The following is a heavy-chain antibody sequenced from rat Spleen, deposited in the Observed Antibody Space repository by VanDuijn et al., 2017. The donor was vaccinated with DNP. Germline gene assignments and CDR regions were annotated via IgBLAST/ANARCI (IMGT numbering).Heavy chain of an antibody. CDR1: GFSLTNYG. D-gene: IGHD3-8*01. Sequence: QVQLKESGPVLVQASETLSLTCTVSGFSLTNYGVSWVRQPPGKGLEWMGIIWTGGTTAYNSLLKSRLSITRDTSKSQVFLKMNSLQTEDTATYYCARVPSTYYVMDAWGQGASVTVSS. V-gene: IGHV2S75*01. CDR3: ARVPSTYYVMDA. CDR2: IWTGGTT. J-gene: IGHJ4*01.